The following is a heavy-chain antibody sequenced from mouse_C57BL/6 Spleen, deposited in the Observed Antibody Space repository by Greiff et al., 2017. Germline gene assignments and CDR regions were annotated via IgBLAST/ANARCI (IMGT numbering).Heavy chain of an antibody. V-gene: IGHV7-3*01. J-gene: IGHJ2*01. CDR3: ARYMGGGFDY. CDR2: IRNKANGYTT. Sequence: EVKVVESGGGLVQPGGSLSLSCAASGFTFTDYYMSWVRQPPGKALEWLGFIRNKANGYTTEYSASVKGRFTISRDNSQSILYLQMNALRAEDSATYYCARYMGGGFDYWGQGTTLAVSS. CDR1: GFTFTDYY.